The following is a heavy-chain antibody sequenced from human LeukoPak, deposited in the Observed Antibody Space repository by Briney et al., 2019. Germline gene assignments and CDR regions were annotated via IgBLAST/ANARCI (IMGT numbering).Heavy chain of an antibody. Sequence: SETLSLTCSVSDGSINSYYWNWIRRPSGKGLEWIGYIYYNGNTNYSPSLKSRVTMSVDTSKNLFSLKVSSVTAADTAVYYCARGRSNYYGMDVWGQGTTVTVSS. V-gene: IGHV4-59*01. D-gene: IGHD1-26*01. J-gene: IGHJ6*02. CDR1: DGSINSYY. CDR2: IYYNGNT. CDR3: ARGRSNYYGMDV.